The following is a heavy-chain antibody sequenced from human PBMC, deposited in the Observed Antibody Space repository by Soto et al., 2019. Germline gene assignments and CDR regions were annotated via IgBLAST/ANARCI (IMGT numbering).Heavy chain of an antibody. CDR3: ARRAVVTPGYYYGMDV. D-gene: IGHD2-21*02. CDR1: GGRIISNN. V-gene: IGHV4-59*08. J-gene: IGHJ6*02. Sequence: EALSRTSTDPGGRIISNNKSWIRQPPGKGLEWIGYIYYSGSTNYNPSLKSRVTISVDTSKNQSSLKLSSVTAADTAVFYCARRAVVTPGYYYGMDVWGQGTTVTVSS. CDR2: IYYSGST.